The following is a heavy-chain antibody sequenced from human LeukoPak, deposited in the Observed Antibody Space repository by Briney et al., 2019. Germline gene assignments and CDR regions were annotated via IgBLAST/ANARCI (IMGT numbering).Heavy chain of an antibody. Sequence: GGSLRLSCAASGFTFSSYAMSWVRQAPGKGLEWVSAISGSVGSTYYADSVKGRFTISRDNSKNTLYLQMNILRAEDTAVYYCAKASAMIVVVSKHFDYWGQGTLVTVSS. J-gene: IGHJ4*02. CDR1: GFTFSSYA. V-gene: IGHV3-23*01. D-gene: IGHD3-22*01. CDR3: AKASAMIVVVSKHFDY. CDR2: ISGSVGST.